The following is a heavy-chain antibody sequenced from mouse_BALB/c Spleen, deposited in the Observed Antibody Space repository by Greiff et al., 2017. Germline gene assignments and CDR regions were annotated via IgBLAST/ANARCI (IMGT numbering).Heavy chain of an antibody. V-gene: IGHV1-20*02. J-gene: IGHJ4*01. Sequence: VQLQQSGPELVKPGASVKISCKASGYSFTGYFMNWVMQSHGKSLEWIGRINPYNGDTFYNQKFKGKATLTVDKSSSTAHMELRSLASEDSAVYYCARRSGNYDAMDNWGQGTSVTVAS. CDR2: INPYNGDT. CDR3: ARRSGNYDAMDN. D-gene: IGHD1-3*01. CDR1: GYSFTGYF.